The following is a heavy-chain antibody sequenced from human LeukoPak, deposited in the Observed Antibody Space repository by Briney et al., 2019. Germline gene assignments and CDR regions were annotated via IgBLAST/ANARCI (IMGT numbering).Heavy chain of an antibody. V-gene: IGHV1-69*13. CDR1: GGTFSSYA. J-gene: IGHJ4*02. CDR3: ARFYYGSGSYSNFDY. Sequence: SVKVSCKASGGTFSSYAISWVRQAPGQGLEWMGGIIPIFGTANYAQKFQGRVTITADESTSTAYMELSSLRSEDAAVYYCARFYYGSGSYSNFDYWGQGTLVTVSS. CDR2: IIPIFGTA. D-gene: IGHD3-10*01.